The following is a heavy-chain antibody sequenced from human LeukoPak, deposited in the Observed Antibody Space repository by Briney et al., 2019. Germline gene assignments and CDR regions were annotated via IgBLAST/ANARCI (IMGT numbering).Heavy chain of an antibody. CDR2: ISTNSGNI. Sequence: GGSLRLSCGASGFTFSNSWMNWVRRAPGKGLEWASSISTNSGNIYYADSVRGRFTISRDKAKNSLYLQMNSLRAEDTAFYCFSLRTADYEIEWGQGTLVTVSS. CDR3: SLRTADYEIE. D-gene: IGHD4-17*01. CDR1: GFTFSNSW. V-gene: IGHV3-21*04. J-gene: IGHJ4*02.